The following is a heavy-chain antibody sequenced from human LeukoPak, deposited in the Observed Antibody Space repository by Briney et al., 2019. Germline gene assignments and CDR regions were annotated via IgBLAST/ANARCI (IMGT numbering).Heavy chain of an antibody. Sequence: SETLSLTCSVSGDSISSYYWGWIRQPPGKGLEYIGYIYYSGSTIYNPSLKSRVTISLDTSKNQFSLKLNSVTAADTAVYYCASRRSGYVLLFDYWVLGNLVNVFS. CDR1: GDSISSYY. J-gene: IGHJ4*02. CDR3: ASRRSGYVLLFDY. CDR2: IYYSGST. D-gene: IGHD3-22*01. V-gene: IGHV4-59*01.